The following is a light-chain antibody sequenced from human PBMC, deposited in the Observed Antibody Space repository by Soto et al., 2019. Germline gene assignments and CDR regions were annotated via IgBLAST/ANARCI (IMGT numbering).Light chain of an antibody. J-gene: IGKJ4*01. CDR2: DAS. V-gene: IGKV3D-20*01. Sequence: IFFTQSPATLSLSPVERATLSCVASQSVSSSYLAWYQQKPGLAPRLLIYDASSRATGIPDRFSGSGSGTDFTLTISRLEPEDFAVHYCQQYGSSHLTFGGGTKVDIK. CDR3: QQYGSSHLT. CDR1: QSVSSSY.